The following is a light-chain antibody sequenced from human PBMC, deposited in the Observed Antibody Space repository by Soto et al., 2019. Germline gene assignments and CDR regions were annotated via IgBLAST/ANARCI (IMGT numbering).Light chain of an antibody. CDR2: DTS. V-gene: IGKV3-20*01. Sequence: EVELTHSPGTLSLSPCERATLSFSASQSVSSSHLAWYQQKRGQAPRLLIYDTSSRATGIPDRFSGSGSGTDFTLTISRLEPEDFAVYHCQQYGASPWTFGQGTKV. J-gene: IGKJ1*01. CDR1: QSVSSSH. CDR3: QQYGASPWT.